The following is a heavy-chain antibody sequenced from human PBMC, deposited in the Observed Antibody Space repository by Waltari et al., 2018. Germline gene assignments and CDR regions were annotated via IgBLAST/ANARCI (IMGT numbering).Heavy chain of an antibody. D-gene: IGHD5-12*01. V-gene: IGHV3-74*01. J-gene: IGHJ6*02. CDR1: GFTFSHYW. CDR3: ARAGLPSAAWPYYSYGVDV. CDR2: INSDGSST. Sequence: EVQLVESGGGLVQPGGSLRLSCAAPGFTFSHYWMHWVRQAPGKGLVWVSRINSDGSSTTYADSVKGRFAISRDNAKNTLYLQMNSLRAEDTAVYYCARAGLPSAAWPYYSYGVDVWGQGTTVTVSS.